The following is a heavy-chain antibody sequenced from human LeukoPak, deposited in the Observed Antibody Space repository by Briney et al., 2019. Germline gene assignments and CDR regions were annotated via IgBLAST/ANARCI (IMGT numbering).Heavy chain of an antibody. Sequence: GGSLRLSCAASGFTFNNYAVNWVRQTPGKGLQWVSAVSGDGQRTFYADSVKGRFTIFRDNSMNTLSLQMNSLRVEDTAVYYCAKEQDNLLLLSHFDSWGQGILVTVSA. V-gene: IGHV3-23*01. J-gene: IGHJ4*02. CDR3: AKEQDNLLLLSHFDS. CDR1: GFTFNNYA. D-gene: IGHD1-14*01. CDR2: VSGDGQRT.